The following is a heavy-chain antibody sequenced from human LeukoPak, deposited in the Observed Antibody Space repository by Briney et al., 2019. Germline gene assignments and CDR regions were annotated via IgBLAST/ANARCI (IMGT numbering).Heavy chain of an antibody. V-gene: IGHV4-34*01. Sequence: KPSETLSLTCAVYGGSFSGYYWSWIRQPPGKGLEWIGEINHGGNTNYNPSLKSRVTILVDTSKNQFSLKLNSVTAADTAVYYCASPIYGDYTENGFDIWGQGTMVTVSS. J-gene: IGHJ3*02. CDR1: GGSFSGYY. CDR2: INHGGNT. D-gene: IGHD4-17*01. CDR3: ASPIYGDYTENGFDI.